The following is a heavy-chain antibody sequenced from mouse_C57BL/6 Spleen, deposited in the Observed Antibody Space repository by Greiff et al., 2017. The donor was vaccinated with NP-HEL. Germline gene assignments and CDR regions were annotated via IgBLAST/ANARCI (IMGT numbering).Heavy chain of an antibody. CDR1: GYTFTSYW. J-gene: IGHJ4*01. Sequence: QVQLQQPGAELVMPGASVKLSCKASGYTFTSYWMHWVKQRPGPGLEWIGEIDPSDSYTTYTHKFKGKSTLTGDKSSSTAYMQLSSLTSEDSAVYYCARYGAYGNYGYYAMDYWGQGTSVTVSS. CDR3: ARYGAYGNYGYYAMDY. CDR2: IDPSDSYT. V-gene: IGHV1-69*01. D-gene: IGHD2-1*01.